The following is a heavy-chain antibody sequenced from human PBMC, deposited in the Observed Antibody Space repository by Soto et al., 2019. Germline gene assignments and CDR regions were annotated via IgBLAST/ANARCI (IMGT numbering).Heavy chain of an antibody. V-gene: IGHV3-23*01. D-gene: IGHD1-7*01. CDR1: GFTFSSYG. CDR3: AKDRRAGGNYGFYSDF. CDR2: SSATGAGT. J-gene: IGHJ4*02. Sequence: GGSLRLSCAASGFTFSSYGMTWVRQAPGKGLEWVSFSSATGAGTYYADSVKGRFTTSRDNSKNTLYLQMTSLRADDTAVYYCAKDRRAGGNYGFYSDFWGQGALVTVSS.